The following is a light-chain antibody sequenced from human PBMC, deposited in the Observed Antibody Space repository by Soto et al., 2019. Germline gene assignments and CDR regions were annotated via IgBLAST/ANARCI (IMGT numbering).Light chain of an antibody. Sequence: QSALTQPASVSGSPGQSITISCTGTCSDVGGYNFVSWYQQHPGKAPKLMIYEVSNRPSGVSNRFSGSKSGNTASLTISGLQAEDEADYYCSSYARSNTLVFGTGTKVTVL. J-gene: IGLJ1*01. V-gene: IGLV2-14*01. CDR3: SSYARSNTLV. CDR2: EVS. CDR1: CSDVGGYNF.